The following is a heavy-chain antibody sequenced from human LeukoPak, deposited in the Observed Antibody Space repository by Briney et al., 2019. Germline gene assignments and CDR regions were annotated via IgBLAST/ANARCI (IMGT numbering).Heavy chain of an antibody. J-gene: IGHJ4*02. Sequence: SVKVSCKASGGTFSSYAISWVRQAPGQGLEWMGGIIPIFGTANSAQTFQGRVTITADESTSTAYMELRSLRSEDTAVYYCARETGHGYNWMGYWGQGTLVTVSS. V-gene: IGHV1-69*13. CDR3: ARETGHGYNWMGY. CDR2: IIPIFGTA. D-gene: IGHD5-24*01. CDR1: GGTFSSYA.